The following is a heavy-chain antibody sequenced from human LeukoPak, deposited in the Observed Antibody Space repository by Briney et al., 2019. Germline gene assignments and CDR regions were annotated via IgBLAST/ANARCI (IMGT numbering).Heavy chain of an antibody. Sequence: PGRSLRLSCAAPGFTFSSHAMSWVRQAPGKGLEWVSAISADSYYTYYADSVQGRFTISRDNSKNTLYLQMNSLRAEDTVLYYCTSFVDPSMAGNDYWGQGTLVTVSS. J-gene: IGHJ4*02. D-gene: IGHD2/OR15-2a*01. V-gene: IGHV3-23*01. CDR1: GFTFSSHA. CDR3: TSFVDPSMAGNDY. CDR2: ISADSYYT.